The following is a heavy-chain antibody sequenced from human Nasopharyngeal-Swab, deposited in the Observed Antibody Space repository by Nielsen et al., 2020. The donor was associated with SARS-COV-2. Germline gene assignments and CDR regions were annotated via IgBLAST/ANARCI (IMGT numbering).Heavy chain of an antibody. CDR2: IDTDGSVT. D-gene: IGHD5-12*01. CDR1: GFTFRSYW. J-gene: IGHJ5*02. Sequence: GGSLRLSCAASGFTFRSYWMHWVRQVPGEGLVWVSRIDTDGSVTNYADSVQGRFTISRDNAKNSLYLQMNSLRAEDTAIYYCGRDLGGYGGSWGQGALVIVSS. V-gene: IGHV3-74*01. CDR3: GRDLGGYGGS.